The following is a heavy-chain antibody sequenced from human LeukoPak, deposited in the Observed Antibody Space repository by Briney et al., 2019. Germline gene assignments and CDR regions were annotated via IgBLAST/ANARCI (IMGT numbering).Heavy chain of an antibody. J-gene: IGHJ4*02. CDR3: ARHDSSGYYADY. CDR1: GYIFTSYW. CDR2: IYRGDSET. V-gene: IGHV5-51*01. Sequence: GXSLRLSCTGSGYIFTSYWIGWVRQMPGKGLEGMGIIYRGDSETIYSPSFQGQVTISADKENNTAYLQWSSLKASDTAMYYCARHDSSGYYADYWGQGTLVTVSS. D-gene: IGHD3-22*01.